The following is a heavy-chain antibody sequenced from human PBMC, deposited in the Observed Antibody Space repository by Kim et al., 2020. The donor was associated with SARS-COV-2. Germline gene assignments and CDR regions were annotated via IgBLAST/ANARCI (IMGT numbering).Heavy chain of an antibody. CDR3: ARGGHDSSGYSDAFDI. J-gene: IGHJ3*02. V-gene: IGHV1-69*13. CDR1: GGTFSSYA. CDR2: IIPIFGTA. D-gene: IGHD3-22*01. Sequence: SVKVSCKASGGTFSSYAISWVRQAPGQGLEWMGGIIPIFGTANYAQKFQGRVTITADESTSTAYMELSSLRSEDTAVYYCARGGHDSSGYSDAFDIWGQGTMVTVSS.